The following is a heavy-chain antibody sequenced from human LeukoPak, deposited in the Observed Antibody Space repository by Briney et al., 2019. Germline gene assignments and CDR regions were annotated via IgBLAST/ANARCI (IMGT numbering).Heavy chain of an antibody. Sequence: GRSLRLSCAASGFTFSSYGMHWVRQAPGKGLEWVAVISYDGTNKYYADSVKGRFTISRDNSKNTLYLQMNSLKTEDTAVYYCTAKSRRITMIVVVIDYWGQGTLVTVSS. D-gene: IGHD3-22*01. CDR3: TAKSRRITMIVVVIDY. CDR1: GFTFSSYG. V-gene: IGHV3-30*03. J-gene: IGHJ4*02. CDR2: ISYDGTNK.